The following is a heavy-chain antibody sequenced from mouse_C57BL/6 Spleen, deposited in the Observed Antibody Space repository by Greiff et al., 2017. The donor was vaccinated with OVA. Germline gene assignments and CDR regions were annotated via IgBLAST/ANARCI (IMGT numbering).Heavy chain of an antibody. V-gene: IGHV1-55*01. Sequence: QVQLQPGAELVKPGASVKMSCKASGYTFTSYWLTWVKQRPGQGLEWIGDIYPGSGSTNYNEKFKSKATLTVDTSSSTAYMQLSSLTSEDSAVYYCTTEGATEGYWGKGTTLTVAS. J-gene: IGHJ2*01. CDR3: TTEGATEGY. D-gene: IGHD1-1*01. CDR2: IYPGSGST. CDR1: GYTFTSYW.